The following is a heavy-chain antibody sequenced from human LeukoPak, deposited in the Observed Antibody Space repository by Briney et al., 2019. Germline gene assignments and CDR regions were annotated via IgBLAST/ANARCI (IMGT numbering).Heavy chain of an antibody. J-gene: IGHJ3*02. Sequence: PGGSLRLSCAASGFTFSSHAMHWVRQAPGKGLEYVSAISSNGGSTYYANSVKGRFTISRDNSKNTLYLQMGSLRAEDMAVYYCARGVKDHAFDIWGQGTMVTVSS. D-gene: IGHD4-23*01. CDR3: ARGVKDHAFDI. V-gene: IGHV3-64*01. CDR1: GFTFSSHA. CDR2: ISSNGGST.